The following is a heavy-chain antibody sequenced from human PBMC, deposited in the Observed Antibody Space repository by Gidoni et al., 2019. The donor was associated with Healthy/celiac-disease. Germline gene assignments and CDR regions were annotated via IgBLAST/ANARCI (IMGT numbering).Heavy chain of an antibody. J-gene: IGHJ4*02. CDR2: IYYSGST. CDR3: ARHGTVDPVDY. Sequence: QLQLQESGPGLVKPSETLSLTCPVSGGSISSSSYYWGWIRQPPGKGLEWIGSIYYSGSTYYNPSLKSRVTISVDTSKNQFSLKLSSVTAADTAVYYCARHGTVDPVDYWGQGTLVTVSS. V-gene: IGHV4-39*01. D-gene: IGHD1-1*01. CDR1: GGSISSSSYY.